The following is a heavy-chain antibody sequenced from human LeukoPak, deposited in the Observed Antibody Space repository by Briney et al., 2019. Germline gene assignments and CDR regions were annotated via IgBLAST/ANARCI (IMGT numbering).Heavy chain of an antibody. D-gene: IGHD3-10*01. J-gene: IGHJ4*02. V-gene: IGHV4-59*08. CDR1: GGSISSYY. Sequence: SETLSLTCTVSGGSISSYYWSWIRQPPGKGLEWIGYIYYSGSTNYNPSPKSRVTISVDTSKNQFSLKLSSVTAADTAVYYCARQRGSDLDYWGQGTLVTVSS. CDR3: ARQRGSDLDY. CDR2: IYYSGST.